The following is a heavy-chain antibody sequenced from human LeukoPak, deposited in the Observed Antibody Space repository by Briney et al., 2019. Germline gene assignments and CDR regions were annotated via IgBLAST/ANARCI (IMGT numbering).Heavy chain of an antibody. CDR1: GGSISSSSYY. J-gene: IGHJ4*02. D-gene: IGHD3-3*01. V-gene: IGHV4-39*07. CDR2: IYYSGST. Sequence: SETLSLTCTVSGGSISSSSYYWGWIRQPPGKGLEWIGSIYYSGSTYYNPSLKSRVTISVDTSKNQFSLKLSSVTAADTAVYYCARDKADYYDFWSGYYNWGQGTLVTVSS. CDR3: ARDKADYYDFWSGYYN.